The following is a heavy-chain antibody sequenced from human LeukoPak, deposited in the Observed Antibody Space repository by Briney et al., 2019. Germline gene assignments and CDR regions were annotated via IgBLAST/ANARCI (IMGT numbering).Heavy chain of an antibody. CDR2: VYPSGRS. D-gene: IGHD3-10*01. Sequence: PSETLSLTCTVSGYSVTNTYYWGWIRQSPGKGLEWLGTVYPSGRSDSTPSLRRRLTMSLDRDNNQFSLRLTSVTAADTGVYYCARAPRTYYGSGSPPDYWGQGTLVTVSS. CDR1: GYSVTNTYY. CDR3: ARAPRTYYGSGSPPDY. V-gene: IGHV4-38-2*02. J-gene: IGHJ4*02.